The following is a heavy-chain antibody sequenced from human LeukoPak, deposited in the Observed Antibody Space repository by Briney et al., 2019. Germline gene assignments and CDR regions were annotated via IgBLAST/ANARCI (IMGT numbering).Heavy chain of an antibody. CDR1: GLTVSSNY. V-gene: IGHV3-23*01. Sequence: PGGSLRLSCAASGLTVSSNYMTWVRQAPGKGLEWVSAIGLRSGSTYYADSVKGRFTISRDNSKNTVYLQMNSLRADDTAVYYCAKLGGYYDNSASRYFDYWGQGTLVTVSS. D-gene: IGHD3-22*01. CDR3: AKLGGYYDNSASRYFDY. CDR2: IGLRSGST. J-gene: IGHJ4*02.